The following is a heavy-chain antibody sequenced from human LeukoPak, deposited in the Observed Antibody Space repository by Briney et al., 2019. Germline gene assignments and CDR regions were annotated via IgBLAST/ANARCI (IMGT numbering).Heavy chain of an antibody. V-gene: IGHV1-18*01. CDR3: ARNKAYTSGCYDY. Sequence: ASMKVSCKASGYTFTSYGISWVRQAPGQGLEWEGWISGYNGNTNYAQKLQGRVTMTTDTSTSTVYMELRSLRSDDTAIYSCARNKAYTSGCYDYWGQGTLVTVSS. J-gene: IGHJ4*02. D-gene: IGHD6-19*01. CDR2: ISGYNGNT. CDR1: GYTFTSYG.